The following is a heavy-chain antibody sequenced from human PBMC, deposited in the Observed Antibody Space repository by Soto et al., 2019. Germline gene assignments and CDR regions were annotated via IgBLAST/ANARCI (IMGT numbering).Heavy chain of an antibody. Sequence: SETLSLTCAVSGSPIRSENGWTWIRQPPGKRLEWIGNIYYSGSTHYNPSLKSRVTISVDTSQNQFSLRLSSVTATDTAVYFCARNRTQGFFDHWGQGTLVTVSS. CDR1: GSPIRSENG. CDR3: ARNRTQGFFDH. D-gene: IGHD2-15*01. CDR2: IYYSGST. J-gene: IGHJ4*02. V-gene: IGHV4-4*02.